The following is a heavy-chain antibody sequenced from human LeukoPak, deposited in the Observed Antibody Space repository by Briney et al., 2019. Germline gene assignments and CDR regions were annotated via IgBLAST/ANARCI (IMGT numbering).Heavy chain of an antibody. V-gene: IGHV1-2*02. CDR2: INPNNGGS. Sequence: GVSVSLLHGASGYTYTGYYILWVRRAPGQGLEWVGWINPNNGGSNYAQKFQGRVIMTRDTSISTAYMELRRLRSDDTAVYYCARDFARGDCCYVLNKWGQGNPVNVSS. D-gene: IGHD2-21*02. CDR1: GYTYTGYY. J-gene: IGHJ4*03. CDR3: ARDFARGDCCYVLNK.